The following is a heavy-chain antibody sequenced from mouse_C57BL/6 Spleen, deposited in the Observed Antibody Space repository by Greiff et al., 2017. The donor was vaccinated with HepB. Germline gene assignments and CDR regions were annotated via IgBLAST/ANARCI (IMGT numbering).Heavy chain of an antibody. CDR3: ARYPHYAMDY. Sequence: VQLQQPGAELVRPGSSVKLSCKASGYTFTSYWMDWVKQRPGQGLEWIGNIYPSDSETHYNQKFKDKATLTVDKSSSTAYMQLSSLTSEDSAVYYCARYPHYAMDYWGQGTSVTVSS. CDR2: IYPSDSET. CDR1: GYTFTSYW. J-gene: IGHJ4*01. V-gene: IGHV1-61*01.